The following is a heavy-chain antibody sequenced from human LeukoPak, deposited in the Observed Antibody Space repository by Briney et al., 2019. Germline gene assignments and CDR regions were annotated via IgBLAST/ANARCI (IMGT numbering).Heavy chain of an antibody. V-gene: IGHV1-8*03. CDR1: GGTFSSYA. CDR3: ASYSGY. J-gene: IGHJ4*02. CDR2: MYPNIGNT. Sequence: ASVKVSCKASGGTFSSYAISWVRQATGQGLEWMGWMYPNIGNTGYAQKFQGRVTITRNTSISTAYMELSSLRSEDTAVYYCASYSGYWGQGTLVTVSS.